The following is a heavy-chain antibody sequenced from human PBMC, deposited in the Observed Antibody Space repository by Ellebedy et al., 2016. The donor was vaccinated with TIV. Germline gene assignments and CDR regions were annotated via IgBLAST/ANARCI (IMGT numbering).Heavy chain of an antibody. CDR3: VRRLGHIAEYDS. D-gene: IGHD2-21*01. V-gene: IGHV3-11*06. J-gene: IGHJ4*02. CDR2: ISGSSAYT. CDR1: GFTFSDYY. Sequence: PGGSLRLSCAASGFTFSDYYMSWIRQTPGKGLEWISYISGSSAYTNYADSVRGRFTISRHNARNSLYLQMNSLRAEDTAVNYCVRRLGHIAEYDSWGQGTLVTVSS.